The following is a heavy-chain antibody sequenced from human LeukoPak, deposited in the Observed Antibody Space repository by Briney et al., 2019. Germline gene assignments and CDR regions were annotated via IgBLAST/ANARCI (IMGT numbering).Heavy chain of an antibody. CDR3: ARHFGYYDFWSGYTDY. V-gene: IGHV4-39*01. D-gene: IGHD3-3*01. CDR2: MYYSGST. J-gene: IGHJ4*02. Sequence: SETLSLTCSVSGGSIFSSSNYWGWIRQPPGKGLEWIGSMYYSGSTYYNPSLKSRVTISVDTSKNQFSLKLSSVTATDTAVYYCARHFGYYDFWSGYTDYWGQGSLVIVPP. CDR1: GGSIFSSSNY.